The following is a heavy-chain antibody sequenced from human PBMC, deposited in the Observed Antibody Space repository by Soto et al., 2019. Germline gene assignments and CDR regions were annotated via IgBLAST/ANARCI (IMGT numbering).Heavy chain of an antibody. V-gene: IGHV2-70*01. D-gene: IGHD6-13*01. J-gene: IGHJ6*02. Sequence: SGPTLVNPTQTLTLTCTFSGFSLSTSGMCVSWIRQPPGKALEWLALIDWADDKYYSTSLXTRLTISKDTSKNQVVLTMTNMDPVDTATYYCARIGPREVAAAGTSPHDYYGMDVWGQGT. CDR2: IDWADDK. CDR1: GFSLSTSGMC. CDR3: ARIGPREVAAAGTSPHDYYGMDV.